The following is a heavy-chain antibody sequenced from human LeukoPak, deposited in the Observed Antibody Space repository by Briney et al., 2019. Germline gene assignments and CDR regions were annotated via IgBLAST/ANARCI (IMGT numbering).Heavy chain of an antibody. Sequence: GGSLRLSCAASGFTFSSYSMNWVRQAPGKGLEWVSSISSSSSYIYYADSVKGRFTISRDNAKNSLYLQMNSLRVEDTAVYYCARDMMGSGSTRDYWGQGTLVTVSS. D-gene: IGHD3-10*01. V-gene: IGHV3-21*04. CDR1: GFTFSSYS. CDR2: ISSSSSYI. J-gene: IGHJ4*02. CDR3: ARDMMGSGSTRDY.